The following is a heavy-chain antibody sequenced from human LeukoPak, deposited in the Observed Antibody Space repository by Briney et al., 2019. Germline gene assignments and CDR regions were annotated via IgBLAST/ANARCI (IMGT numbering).Heavy chain of an antibody. Sequence: GGSLRLSCAASGFTFSSYAMHWVRQGPGKGLEWVAVISYDGSSKYYADSVKGRFTISRDNSKNTLYLQMNSLRDEDTAVYYCAREQWLDPNWFDPWGQGTLVTVSS. V-gene: IGHV3-30-3*01. J-gene: IGHJ5*02. CDR2: ISYDGSSK. D-gene: IGHD6-19*01. CDR3: AREQWLDPNWFDP. CDR1: GFTFSSYA.